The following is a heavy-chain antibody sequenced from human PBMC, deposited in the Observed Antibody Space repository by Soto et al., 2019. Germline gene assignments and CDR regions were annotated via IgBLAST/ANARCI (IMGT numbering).Heavy chain of an antibody. CDR1: GFTFSSYA. D-gene: IGHD3-3*01. CDR3: AKNLPTYYDFWSGYFDY. CDR2: ISGSGGST. V-gene: IGHV3-23*01. J-gene: IGHJ4*02. Sequence: AGGSLRLSCAASGFTFSSYAMSWVRQAPGKGLEWVSAISGSGGSTYYADSVKGRFTISRDNSKNTLYLQMNSLRAEDTAVYYCAKNLPTYYDFWSGYFDYWGQGTLVTVSS.